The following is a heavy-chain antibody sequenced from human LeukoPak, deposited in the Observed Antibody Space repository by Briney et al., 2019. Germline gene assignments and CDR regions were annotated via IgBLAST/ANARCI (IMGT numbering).Heavy chain of an antibody. CDR1: GFTFSSYG. CDR3: AKVRSVAVAGYFDY. CDR2: ISYDGSNK. D-gene: IGHD6-19*01. Sequence: GGSLRLSCAASGFTFSSYGMHWVRQAPGKGLEWVAVISYDGSNKYYADSVKGRFTISRDNSKNTLYLQMNSLRAEDTAVYYCAKVRSVAVAGYFDYWGQGTLVTVSS. J-gene: IGHJ4*02. V-gene: IGHV3-30*18.